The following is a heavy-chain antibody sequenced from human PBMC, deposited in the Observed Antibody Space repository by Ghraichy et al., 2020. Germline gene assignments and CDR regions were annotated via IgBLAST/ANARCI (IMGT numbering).Heavy chain of an antibody. CDR1: GYTFTSYA. Sequence: ASVKVSCKASGYTFTSYAMHWVRQAPGQRLEWMGWINAGNGNTKYSQKFQGRVTITRDTSASTAYMELSSLRSEDTAVYYCARNYDSSGSLPAYYYYYYGMDVWGQGTTVTVSS. CDR2: INAGNGNT. D-gene: IGHD3-22*01. CDR3: ARNYDSSGSLPAYYYYYYGMDV. J-gene: IGHJ6*02. V-gene: IGHV1-3*01.